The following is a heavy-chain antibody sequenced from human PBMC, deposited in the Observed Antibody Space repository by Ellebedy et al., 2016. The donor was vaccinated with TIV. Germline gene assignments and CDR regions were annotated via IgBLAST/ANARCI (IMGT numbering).Heavy chain of an antibody. CDR1: GYSFTSYW. V-gene: IGHV5-51*01. Sequence: GGSLRLXXKGSGYSFTSYWIGWVRQMPGKGLEWMGIIYPGDSDTRYSPSFQGNVTISADKSISTAYLQWSSLKASDTAMYYCARPSQGRGSYLAANRLLDDWGQGTLVTVSS. D-gene: IGHD1-26*01. CDR2: IYPGDSDT. J-gene: IGHJ4*02. CDR3: ARPSQGRGSYLAANRLLDD.